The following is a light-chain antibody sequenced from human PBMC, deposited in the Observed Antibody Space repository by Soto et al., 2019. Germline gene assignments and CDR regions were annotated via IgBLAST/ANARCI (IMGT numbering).Light chain of an antibody. J-gene: IGLJ1*01. CDR2: EGS. Sequence: ALTQPASVSGSPGQSITISCTGTSSDVGSYNLVSWYQQHPGKAPKLMIYEGSKRPSGVSNRFSGSKSGNTASLTISGLQAEDEADYYCCSYAGSSTFEVFGTGTKVTVL. CDR3: CSYAGSSTFEV. CDR1: SSDVGSYNL. V-gene: IGLV2-23*03.